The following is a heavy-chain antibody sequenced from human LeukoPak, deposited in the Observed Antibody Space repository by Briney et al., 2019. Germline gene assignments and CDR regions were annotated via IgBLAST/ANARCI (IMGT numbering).Heavy chain of an antibody. Sequence: PGGSLRLSCAASGFTFSNYATHWVRQAPGKRPEYVSAISSNGGSTYYANSVKGRFTISRDKSKNTVYLKMGSLRAEDMAVYYCARETRRGDAFDIWGQGTMVTVSS. CDR2: ISSNGGST. V-gene: IGHV3-64*01. CDR1: GFTFSNYA. D-gene: IGHD3-16*01. CDR3: ARETRRGDAFDI. J-gene: IGHJ3*02.